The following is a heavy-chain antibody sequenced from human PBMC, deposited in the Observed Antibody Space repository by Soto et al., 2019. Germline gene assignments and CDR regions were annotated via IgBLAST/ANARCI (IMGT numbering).Heavy chain of an antibody. V-gene: IGHV3-23*01. CDR2: ISGSGGST. J-gene: IGHJ4*02. CDR3: ANEMVQPKYFDY. CDR1: GFTFSSYA. D-gene: IGHD1-1*01. Sequence: GSLRLSCAASGFTFSSYAMSWVRQAPGKGLEWVSAISGSGGSTYYADSVKGRFTISRDNSKNTLYLQMNSLRAEDTAVYYCANEMVQPKYFDYWGQGTLVTVSS.